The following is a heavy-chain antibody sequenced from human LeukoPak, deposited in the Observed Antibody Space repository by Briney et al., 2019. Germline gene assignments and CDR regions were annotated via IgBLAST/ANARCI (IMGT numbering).Heavy chain of an antibody. CDR1: GGSISSYY. V-gene: IGHV4-39*01. CDR2: IFHSGST. Sequence: SETLSLTCTVSGGSISSYYWGWIRQPPGKGLEWIGSIFHSGSTYYNPSLKSRVTMSVDTSKNQLSLSLRSVTAADTADYYCARLYQGKRPPDYWGQGTLVTVSS. CDR3: ARLYQGKRPPDY. D-gene: IGHD6-25*01. J-gene: IGHJ4*02.